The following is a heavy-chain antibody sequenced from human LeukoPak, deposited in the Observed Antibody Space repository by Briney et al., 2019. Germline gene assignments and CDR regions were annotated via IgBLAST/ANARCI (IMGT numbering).Heavy chain of an antibody. CDR3: AKDIGYDSSGYFDY. CDR1: GFTFDDYA. Sequence: LRLSCAASGFTFDDYAMQWVRQAPGKGVEGVSGISWNRGSIVYADSVKGRFTISREKDKKSVYLQMNSLRAEDMALYYCAKDIGYDSSGYFDYWGQGTLVTVSS. V-gene: IGHV3-9*03. CDR2: ISWNRGSI. D-gene: IGHD3-22*01. J-gene: IGHJ4*02.